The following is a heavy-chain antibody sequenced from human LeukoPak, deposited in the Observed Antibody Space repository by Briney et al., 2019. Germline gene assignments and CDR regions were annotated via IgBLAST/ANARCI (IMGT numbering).Heavy chain of an antibody. CDR2: ISSSGSTI. Sequence: GGSLRLSCAASGFTFSDYYMSWIRQAPGKGLEWVSYISSSGSTIYYADSVKGRFTISRDNAKNSLYLQMNSLRAEDTAVYYCASRKSHTALDYWGQGTLVTVSS. CDR3: ASRKSHTALDY. D-gene: IGHD5-18*01. V-gene: IGHV3-11*01. J-gene: IGHJ4*02. CDR1: GFTFSDYY.